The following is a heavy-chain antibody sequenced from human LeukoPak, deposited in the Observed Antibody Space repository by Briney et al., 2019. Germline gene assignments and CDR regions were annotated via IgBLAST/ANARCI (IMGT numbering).Heavy chain of an antibody. CDR3: AKGGGGDCYAFDI. Sequence: PGRSLRLSCAASGXTFSSYGMHWVRQAPGKGREWVAVISYDGSNKYYADSVKGRFTISRDNSKNTPYLQMNSLRAEDTAVYYCAKGGGGDCYAFDIWGQGTMVTVSS. D-gene: IGHD2-21*02. V-gene: IGHV3-30*18. CDR2: ISYDGSNK. J-gene: IGHJ3*02. CDR1: GXTFSSYG.